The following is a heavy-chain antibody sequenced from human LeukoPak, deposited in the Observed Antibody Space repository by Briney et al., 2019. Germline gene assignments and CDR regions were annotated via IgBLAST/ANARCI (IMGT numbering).Heavy chain of an antibody. J-gene: IGHJ3*02. CDR1: GFTISSNY. CDR2: IYSGGST. Sequence: PGGSLRLSCAASGFTISSNYMSWVRKAPGKGLEWVSVIYSGGSTYYADSVKGRFTISRDNSKNTLYLQMNSLRAEDTAVYFCAREREQWHAFDIWGQGTMVTVSS. V-gene: IGHV3-66*01. D-gene: IGHD6-19*01. CDR3: AREREQWHAFDI.